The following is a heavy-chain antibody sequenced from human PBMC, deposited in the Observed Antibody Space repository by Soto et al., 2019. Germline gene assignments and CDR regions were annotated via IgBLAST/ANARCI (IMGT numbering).Heavy chain of an antibody. D-gene: IGHD3-22*01. CDR1: GFTFNSYA. CDR3: AKDRNYYDSSGYDY. V-gene: IGHV3-23*01. J-gene: IGHJ4*02. Sequence: EVQLLESGGGLVQPGGSLRLSCAASGFTFNSYAMSWVRQAPGKGLEWVATIIGSGGSTYYADSVKGRFSVSRDNSKNTLYLQMTSLRAEDTAVYYCAKDRNYYDSSGYDYWGQGTLVTVSS. CDR2: IIGSGGST.